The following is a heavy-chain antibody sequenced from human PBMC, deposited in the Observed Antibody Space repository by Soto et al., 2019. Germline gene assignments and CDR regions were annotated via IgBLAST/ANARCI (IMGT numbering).Heavy chain of an antibody. Sequence: SETLSLTCTVSGASISSYYWSWIRQPPGKGLEWIGYIYHSGSTNYNPSLMSRVTISVDTSKTQFSLKLSSVTAADTAVYYCARSVYSSTWYIPDIFYYCYIDVWGEGTTVTVSS. V-gene: IGHV4-59*08. CDR2: IYHSGST. CDR1: GASISSYY. J-gene: IGHJ6*03. CDR3: ARSVYSSTWYIPDIFYYCYIDV. D-gene: IGHD6-13*01.